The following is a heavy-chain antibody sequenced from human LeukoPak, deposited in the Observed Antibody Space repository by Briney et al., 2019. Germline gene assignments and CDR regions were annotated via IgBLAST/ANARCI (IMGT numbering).Heavy chain of an antibody. J-gene: IGHJ4*02. CDR3: ITASRGY. V-gene: IGHV3-15*01. CDR1: GFNFRCAL. CDR2: IKSNTDGGTT. Sequence: GSLILSLASPGFNFRCALLNLVPPAPGKGPEWVGRIKSNTDGGTTDYAAPVKGRFTISRDDSKNMVYLQINSLKTEDTAVYYCITASRGYWGQGTLVTVSS.